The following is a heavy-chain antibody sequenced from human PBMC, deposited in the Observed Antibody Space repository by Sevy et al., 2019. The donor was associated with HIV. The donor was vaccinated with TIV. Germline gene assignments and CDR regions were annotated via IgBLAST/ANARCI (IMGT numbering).Heavy chain of an antibody. CDR3: AKDRTPYFYDSSGHPAFDI. V-gene: IGHV3-23*01. Sequence: GGSLRLSCAASGFTFISYAMNWVRQAPGKGLEWVSAISGSGGSTYYADSVKGRFTISRDNSKNTLYLQMNSLRAEDTAVYYCAKDRTPYFYDSSGHPAFDIWGQGTMVTVSS. J-gene: IGHJ3*02. D-gene: IGHD3-22*01. CDR1: GFTFISYA. CDR2: ISGSGGST.